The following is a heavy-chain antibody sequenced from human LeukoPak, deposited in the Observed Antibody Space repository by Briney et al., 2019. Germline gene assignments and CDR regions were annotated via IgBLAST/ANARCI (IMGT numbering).Heavy chain of an antibody. CDR1: GGSIGSYY. V-gene: IGHV4-4*07. D-gene: IGHD3-10*01. CDR3: ARDTYSSGSYHYYYYMGV. Sequence: SETLSLTCTVSGGSIGSYYWSWIRQPAGKGLEWIGRIYTSGSTNYNPSLKSRVTMSVDTSKNQFSLKLSSVTAADTAVYYCARDTYSSGSYHYYYYMGVWGKGTTVTISS. CDR2: IYTSGST. J-gene: IGHJ6*03.